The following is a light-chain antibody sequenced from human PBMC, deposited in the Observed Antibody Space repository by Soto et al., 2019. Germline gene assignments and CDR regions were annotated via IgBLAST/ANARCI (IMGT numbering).Light chain of an antibody. Sequence: EIVMTQSPATLPVSPGERATLSCRASQSVSSNLAWYQQKPGQAPRFLIYGASTRGTGIPARFSGSGSGTEFTLTISSLQSEDFAVYYCQQYDNWPLTFGGGTKVEIK. CDR3: QQYDNWPLT. CDR1: QSVSSN. V-gene: IGKV3-15*01. CDR2: GAS. J-gene: IGKJ4*01.